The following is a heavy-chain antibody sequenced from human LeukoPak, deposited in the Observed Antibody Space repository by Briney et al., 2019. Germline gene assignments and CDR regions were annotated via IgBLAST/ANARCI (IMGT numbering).Heavy chain of an antibody. CDR2: ISAYNGNT. CDR3: ARDIGGLRYFDWLSQRGYYFDY. Sequence: GASVKVSCKASGYTFTSYGISWVRQAPGQGLEWMGWISAYNGNTNYAQKLQGRVTMTTDTSTGTAYMELRSLRSDDTAVYYCARDIGGLRYFDWLSQRGYYFDYWGQGTLVTVSS. D-gene: IGHD3-9*01. J-gene: IGHJ4*02. CDR1: GYTFTSYG. V-gene: IGHV1-18*01.